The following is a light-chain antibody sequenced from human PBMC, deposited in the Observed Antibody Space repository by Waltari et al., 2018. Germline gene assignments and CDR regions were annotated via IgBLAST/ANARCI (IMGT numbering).Light chain of an antibody. J-gene: IGLJ2*01. CDR1: WSNIGAGHD. CDR3: QSYDTSLGVV. Sequence: QSVLTQPPSVSGAPGQRVPISCTGSWSNIGAGHDVHWYQQLPGKAPTLLIYGINTRPPGVPDRFFGSKSGTSASLAIPGLQPEDEADYYCQSYDTSLGVVFGGGTKLTVL. CDR2: GIN. V-gene: IGLV1-40*01.